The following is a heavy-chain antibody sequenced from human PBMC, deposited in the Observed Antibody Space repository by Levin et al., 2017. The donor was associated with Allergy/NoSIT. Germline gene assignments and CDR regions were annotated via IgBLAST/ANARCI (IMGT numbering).Heavy chain of an antibody. J-gene: IGHJ3*02. D-gene: IGHD4-17*01. V-gene: IGHV3-74*01. Sequence: LSLTCAASGFTFSSYWMHWVRQAPGKGLVWVSRINSDGSSTSYADSVKGRFTISRDNAKNTLYLQMNSLRAEDTAVYYCARVGQLRAFDIWGQGTMVTVSS. CDR2: INSDGSST. CDR1: GFTFSSYW. CDR3: ARVGQLRAFDI.